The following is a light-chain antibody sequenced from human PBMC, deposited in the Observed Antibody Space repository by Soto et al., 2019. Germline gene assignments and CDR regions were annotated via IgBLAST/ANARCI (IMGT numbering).Light chain of an antibody. Sequence: DIVMTQSPDSLAVSLGERATINCKSSQNVLYSSNNKNQLAWYQQKPGQPPKLFIYWASTRESGVPDRFSGSGSGTDFILTISSLQAEDVAVYYCQQYYSPPLTFGGGTKVEIK. CDR1: QNVLYSSNNKNQ. V-gene: IGKV4-1*01. CDR2: WAS. CDR3: QQYYSPPLT. J-gene: IGKJ4*01.